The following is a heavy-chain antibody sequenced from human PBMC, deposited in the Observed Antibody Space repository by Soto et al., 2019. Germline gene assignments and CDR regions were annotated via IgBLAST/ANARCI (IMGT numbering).Heavy chain of an antibody. V-gene: IGHV6-1*01. J-gene: IGHJ5*02. CDR2: TYYRSKWYK. CDR1: GDSVSSNSAA. CDR3: VRTVGWLDP. Sequence: SQTLSLTCAISGDSVSSNSAAWNWIRQSPSRDLEWLGRTYYRSKWYKEYAASVKSRITINPDTSKNQFSLQLNSVSPEDTAVYYCVRTVGWLDPWGQGTLVTVSS. D-gene: IGHD2-15*01.